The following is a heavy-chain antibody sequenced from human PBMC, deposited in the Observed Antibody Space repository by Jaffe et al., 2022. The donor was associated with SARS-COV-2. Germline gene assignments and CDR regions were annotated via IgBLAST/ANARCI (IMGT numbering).Heavy chain of an antibody. V-gene: IGHV4-39*01. D-gene: IGHD2-2*01. CDR1: GGSISSSNYY. Sequence: QLQLQESGPGLVKPSETLSLTCTVSGGSISSSNYYWGWIRQPPGKGLEWIGRIYYSGSTYYNPSLKSRVTISVDTSKNQFSLKLSSVTAADTAVYYCARSSTGYYWYLALWGRGTLVTVSS. J-gene: IGHJ2*01. CDR3: ARSSTGYYWYLAL. CDR2: IYYSGST.